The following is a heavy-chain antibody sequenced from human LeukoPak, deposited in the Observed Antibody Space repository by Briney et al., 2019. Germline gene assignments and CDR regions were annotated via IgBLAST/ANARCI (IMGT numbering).Heavy chain of an antibody. J-gene: IGHJ4*02. Sequence: ASVKVSCKASGGTFSSYAISWVRQAPGQGLEWMGGIIPIFGTANYAQKFQGRVTITADESTSTVYMEVSSLRSEDTAVYFCARDSEVRRNLWHYWGQGTLVTVSS. V-gene: IGHV1-69*01. CDR3: ARDSEVRRNLWHY. CDR1: GGTFSSYA. CDR2: IIPIFGTA. D-gene: IGHD3-10*01.